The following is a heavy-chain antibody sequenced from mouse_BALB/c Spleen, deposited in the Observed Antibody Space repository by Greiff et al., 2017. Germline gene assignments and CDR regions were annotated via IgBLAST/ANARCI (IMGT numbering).Heavy chain of an antibody. CDR2: IDPANGNT. V-gene: IGHV14-3*02. J-gene: IGHJ4*01. Sequence: EVQLQESGAELVKPGASVKLSCTASGFNIKDTYMHWVKQRPEQGLEWIGRIDPANGNTKYDPKFQGKATITADTSSNTAYLQLSSLTSEDTAVYYCAMEVPHYYAMDYWGQGTSVTVSS. CDR1: GFNIKDTY. D-gene: IGHD2-14*01. CDR3: AMEVPHYYAMDY.